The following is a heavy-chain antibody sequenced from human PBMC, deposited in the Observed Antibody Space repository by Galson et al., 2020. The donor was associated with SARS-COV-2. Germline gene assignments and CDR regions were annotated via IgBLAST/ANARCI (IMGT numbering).Heavy chain of an antibody. CDR3: ATAPSIRGVITSYYYYYGMDV. D-gene: IGHD3-10*01. CDR2: FDPEDGET. Sequence: ASVKVPCKDSGYTLTELSMHWVRQAPGKGPEWMGGFDPEDGETLHAQKFQGRVTMTEDTSTDTAYMELSSLRSEDTAVYYCATAPSIRGVITSYYYYYGMDVWGQGTTVTVSS. J-gene: IGHJ6*02. V-gene: IGHV1-24*01. CDR1: GYTLTELS.